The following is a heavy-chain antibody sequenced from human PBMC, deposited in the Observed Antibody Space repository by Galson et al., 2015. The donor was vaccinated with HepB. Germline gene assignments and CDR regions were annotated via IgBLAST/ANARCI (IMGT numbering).Heavy chain of an antibody. CDR2: IYYSGST. J-gene: IGHJ4*02. Sequence: TLSLTCTVSGGSISSGGYYWSWIRQHPGKGLEWIGYIYYSGSTYYNPSLKSRVTISVDTSKNQFSLKLSSVTAADTAVYYCARVGGGSSWYLSAADYWGQGTLVTVSS. CDR3: ARVGGGSSWYLSAADY. D-gene: IGHD6-13*01. V-gene: IGHV4-31*03. CDR1: GGSISSGGYY.